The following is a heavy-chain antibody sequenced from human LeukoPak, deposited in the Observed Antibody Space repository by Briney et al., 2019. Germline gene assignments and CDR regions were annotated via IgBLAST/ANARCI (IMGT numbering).Heavy chain of an antibody. J-gene: IGHJ5*02. Sequence: PSETLSLTCTVSGGSISSYYWSWIRQPPGKGLEWIGYIHTSGSTNYHPSLKSRVTISVDTSKNQFSLKLSSVTAADTAVYYCARRRTLGVSGGCCWFDPWGQGTLVTVSS. D-gene: IGHD3-16*01. CDR3: ARRRTLGVSGGCCWFDP. CDR2: IHTSGST. V-gene: IGHV4-4*09. CDR1: GGSISSYY.